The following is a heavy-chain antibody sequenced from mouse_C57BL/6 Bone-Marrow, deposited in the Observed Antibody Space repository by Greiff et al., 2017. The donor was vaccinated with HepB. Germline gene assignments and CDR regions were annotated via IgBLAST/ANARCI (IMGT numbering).Heavy chain of an antibody. CDR1: GFTFSDYY. V-gene: IGHV5-12*01. CDR3: ARQGYYGSRYFDV. D-gene: IGHD1-1*01. CDR2: ISNGGGST. Sequence: EVHLVESGGGLVQPGGSLKLSCAASGFTFSDYYMYWVRQTPEKRLEWVAYISNGGGSTYYPDTVKGRFTISRDNAKNTLYLQMSRLTSEDTAMYYCARQGYYGSRYFDVWGTGTTVTVSS. J-gene: IGHJ1*03.